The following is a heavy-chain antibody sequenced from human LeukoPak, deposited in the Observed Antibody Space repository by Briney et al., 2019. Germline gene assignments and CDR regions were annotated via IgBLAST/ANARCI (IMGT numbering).Heavy chain of an antibody. J-gene: IGHJ4*02. CDR2: MKPNSGNT. D-gene: IGHD1-26*01. Sequence: ASVKVSCKASGYTLTCYDINWVRQATGQGLEWMGWMKPNSGNTGYAQKFQGRVTMTRNTSISTAYMELSSLRSEDTAVYYCAREVYSGSYYNYWGQGTLVTVSS. V-gene: IGHV1-8*01. CDR1: GYTLTCYD. CDR3: AREVYSGSYYNY.